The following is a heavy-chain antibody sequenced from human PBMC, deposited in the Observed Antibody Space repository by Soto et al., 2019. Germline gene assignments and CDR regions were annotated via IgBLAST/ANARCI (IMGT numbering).Heavy chain of an antibody. J-gene: IGHJ4*02. CDR2: ISSTTNYI. V-gene: IGHV3-21*06. CDR1: GVPFTRYS. CDR3: ARESEDLTSNFDY. Sequence: GGSLRLSCAASGVPFTRYSMNWVRQAPGKGLEWVSSISSTTNYIYYGDSMKGRFTISRDNAKNSLYLEVNSLRAEDTAVYYCARESEDLTSNFDYWGQGTLVTVSS.